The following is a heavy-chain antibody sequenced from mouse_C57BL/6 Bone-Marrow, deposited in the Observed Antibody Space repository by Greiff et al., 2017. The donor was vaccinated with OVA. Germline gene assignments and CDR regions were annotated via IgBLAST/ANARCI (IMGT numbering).Heavy chain of an antibody. CDR3: ASRRYAMDY. V-gene: IGHV5-6*01. Sequence: EVQLMESGGDLVKPGGSLKLSCAASGFTFSSYGMSWVRQTPDKRLEWVATISSGGSYTYYPDSVKGRFTISRDNAKNTLYLQMSSLKSEDTAMYYCASRRYAMDYWGQGTSVTVSS. CDR1: GFTFSSYG. CDR2: ISSGGSYT. J-gene: IGHJ4*01.